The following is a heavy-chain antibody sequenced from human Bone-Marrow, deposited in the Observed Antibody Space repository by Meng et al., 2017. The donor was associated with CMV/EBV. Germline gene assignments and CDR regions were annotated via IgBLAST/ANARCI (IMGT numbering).Heavy chain of an antibody. Sequence: GASLKISCTASGFTFGDYAMSWVRQAPGKGLEWVGFIRRKPSGGTTEYAASVKGRFDISRDDSKSIAYRQMNSLKIEDTAVYYCTNLHSGSNSDLWGQGTLVTVSS. J-gene: IGHJ5*02. D-gene: IGHD1-26*01. CDR3: TNLHSGSNSDL. V-gene: IGHV3-49*04. CDR2: IRRKPSGGTT. CDR1: GFTFGDYA.